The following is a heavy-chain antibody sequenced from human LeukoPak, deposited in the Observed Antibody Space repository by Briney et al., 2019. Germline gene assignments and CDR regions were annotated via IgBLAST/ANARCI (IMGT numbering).Heavy chain of an antibody. J-gene: IGHJ3*02. CDR1: GYTFTSYD. CDR3: ARGVGAHDAFDI. Sequence: ASVKDSCKASGYTFTSYDINWVRQATGQGREWMGWINPNSGGTNYAQKFQGRVTMTRDTSISTAYMELSRLRSDDTAVYYCARGVGAHDAFDIWGQGTMVTVSS. D-gene: IGHD1-26*01. V-gene: IGHV1-2*02. CDR2: INPNSGGT.